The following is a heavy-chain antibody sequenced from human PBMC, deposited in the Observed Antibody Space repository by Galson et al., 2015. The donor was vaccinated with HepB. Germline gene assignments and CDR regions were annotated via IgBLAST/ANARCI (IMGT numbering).Heavy chain of an antibody. J-gene: IGHJ4*02. D-gene: IGHD6-13*01. CDR3: ARDWGRYSSSWYSDC. V-gene: IGHV3-30*04. CDR2: ISYDGSNK. Sequence: SLRLSCAASGFTFNSHAMSWVRQAPGKGLEWVAVISYDGSNKYYADSVKGRFTISRDNSKNTLYLQMNSLRAEDTAVYYCARDWGRYSSSWYSDCWGQGTLVTVSS. CDR1: GFTFNSHA.